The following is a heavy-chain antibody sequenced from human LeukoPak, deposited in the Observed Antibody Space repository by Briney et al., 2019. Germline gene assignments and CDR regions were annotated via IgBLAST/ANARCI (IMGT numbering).Heavy chain of an antibody. Sequence: GGSLRLSCAASGFTFSSYAMSWVRQAPGRGLEWVSAISGSGGSTYYADSVKGRFTISRDNSKNTLYLQMNSLRAEDTAVHYCAKDHTYYYGSGSYYYWGQGTLVTVSS. D-gene: IGHD3-10*01. CDR2: ISGSGGST. V-gene: IGHV3-23*01. J-gene: IGHJ4*02. CDR1: GFTFSSYA. CDR3: AKDHTYYYGSGSYYY.